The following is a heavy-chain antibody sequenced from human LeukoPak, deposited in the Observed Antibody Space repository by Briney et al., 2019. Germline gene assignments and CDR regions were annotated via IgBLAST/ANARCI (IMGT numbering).Heavy chain of an antibody. V-gene: IGHV3-15*01. D-gene: IGHD3-22*01. J-gene: IGHJ6*03. CDR1: GFTFSNAW. CDR3: TTVGYDSSGLAGDEVYYYYYMDV. CDR2: IKSKTDGGTT. Sequence: GGSLRLSCAASGFTFSNAWMSWVRQAPGKGLEWVGRIKSKTDGGTTDYAAPVKGRFTISRDDSKDTLYLQMNSLKTEDTAVYYCTTVGYDSSGLAGDEVYYYYYMDVWGKGTTVTVSS.